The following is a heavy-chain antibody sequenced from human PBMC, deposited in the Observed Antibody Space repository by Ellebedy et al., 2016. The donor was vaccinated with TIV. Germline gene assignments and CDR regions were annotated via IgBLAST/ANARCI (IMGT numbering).Heavy chain of an antibody. CDR1: GFTVNNNY. J-gene: IGHJ4*02. Sequence: GESLKISCAASGFTVNNNYMSWIRQAPGKGLEWVSSISSSSSNIYYADSVKGRLTISRDNAKNSLYLQMNSLRAEDTAVYYCARDPRTRAVAGIDHWGQGTLVTVSS. CDR2: ISSSSSNI. D-gene: IGHD6-19*01. CDR3: ARDPRTRAVAGIDH. V-gene: IGHV3-21*01.